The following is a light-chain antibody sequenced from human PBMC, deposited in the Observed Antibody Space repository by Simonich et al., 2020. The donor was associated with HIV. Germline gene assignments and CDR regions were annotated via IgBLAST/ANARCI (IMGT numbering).Light chain of an antibody. V-gene: IGKV4-1*01. Sequence: DIVMTQSPDSLAVSLGERATINCKSSQSVLYSSNNKNYLAWYQQKPGQPPKLLIYCASTRESGVPDRFSGSGSGTDFTLTISTLQAEDVAVYYCQQYYSPPITFGQGTRLEI. CDR3: QQYYSPPIT. J-gene: IGKJ5*01. CDR1: QSVLYSSNNKNY. CDR2: CAS.